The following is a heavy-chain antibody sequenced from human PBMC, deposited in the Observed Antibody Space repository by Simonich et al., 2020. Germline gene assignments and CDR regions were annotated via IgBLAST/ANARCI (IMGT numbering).Heavy chain of an antibody. CDR2: NNHSENT. CDR1: GGSFSGYY. V-gene: IGHV4-34*01. D-gene: IGHD1-1*01. CDR3: ARGKGWKDAFDI. Sequence: QGQLQQWGAGLLKPSETLSLTCAVDGGSFSGYYWSWIRQPPGKGLEWNGENNHSENTHYNPSLKSRGTISVAASKNQISLELSSVTAEDTAVYYCARGKGWKDAFDIWGQGTMVTVSS. J-gene: IGHJ3*02.